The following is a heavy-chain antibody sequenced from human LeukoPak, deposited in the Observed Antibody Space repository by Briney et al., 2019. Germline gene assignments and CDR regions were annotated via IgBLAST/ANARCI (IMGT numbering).Heavy chain of an antibody. CDR2: ITPNGDST. J-gene: IGHJ4*02. D-gene: IGHD2-21*02. V-gene: IGHV3-43*02. Sequence: GESLRLSCAASGFSFSYYAMHWVRQPPGKGLECVSLITPNGDSTYYADSVKGRFTISRDNSKNSLSLQMNSLRTEDTALYYCAKDIEAGTAGFSFDYWGQGTLVAVSS. CDR1: GFSFSYYA. CDR3: AKDIEAGTAGFSFDY.